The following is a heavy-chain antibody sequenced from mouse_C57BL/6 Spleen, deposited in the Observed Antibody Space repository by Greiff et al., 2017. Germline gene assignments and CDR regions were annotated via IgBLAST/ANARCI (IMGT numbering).Heavy chain of an antibody. J-gene: IGHJ1*03. Sequence: EVQVVESGPGLVKPSQSLSLTCSVTGYSITSGYYWNWIRQFPGNKLEWMGYISYDGSNNYNPSLKNRISITRDTSKNQFFLKLNSVTTEDTATYYCAREDHYYGSSYWGYFDVWGTGTTVTVSS. CDR1: GYSITSGYY. D-gene: IGHD1-1*01. CDR2: ISYDGSN. CDR3: AREDHYYGSSYWGYFDV. V-gene: IGHV3-6*01.